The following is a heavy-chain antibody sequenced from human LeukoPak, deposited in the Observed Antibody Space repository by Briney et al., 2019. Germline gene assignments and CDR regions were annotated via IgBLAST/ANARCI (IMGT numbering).Heavy chain of an antibody. CDR1: EFIFSGYW. Sequence: GGSLRLSCAASEFIFSGYWMNWVRQAPGKGLEWVANIKQDGSEKQYVDSVRGRFTISRDNAKNSLYLQMNSLRVEDTAVYYCARDGFVGAADYWGQETLVTVSS. D-gene: IGHD6-13*01. V-gene: IGHV3-7*01. J-gene: IGHJ4*02. CDR2: IKQDGSEK. CDR3: ARDGFVGAADY.